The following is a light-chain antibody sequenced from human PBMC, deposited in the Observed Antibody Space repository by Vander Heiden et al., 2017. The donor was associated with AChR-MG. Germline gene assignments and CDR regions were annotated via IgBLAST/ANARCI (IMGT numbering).Light chain of an antibody. V-gene: IGLV1-40*01. CDR1: SSNIGAGYD. Sequence: QSVLTQPPSVSGATGQRVTISCTGSSSNIGAGYDVHWYQQLPGSAPKLLIYGNPNRPSGVPDRMSGFKSGTSASLAITGLQAEDEADYYCQSYDRSLSGSVVFGGGTKLTVL. CDR2: GNP. CDR3: QSYDRSLSGSVV. J-gene: IGLJ2*01.